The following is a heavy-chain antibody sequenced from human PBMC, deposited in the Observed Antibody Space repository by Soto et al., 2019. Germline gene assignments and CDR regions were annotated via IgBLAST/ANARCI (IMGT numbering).Heavy chain of an antibody. Sequence: SETLSLTCTVSGGSISSGDYYWSWIRQPPGKGLEWIGYINHSGSTYYNPSLKSRVTISVDTSKNQFSLKLSSVTAADTAVYYCARKVEAAAGTDFDYWGQGTLVTVSS. CDR1: GGSISSGDYY. CDR3: ARKVEAAAGTDFDY. J-gene: IGHJ4*02. CDR2: INHSGST. D-gene: IGHD6-13*01. V-gene: IGHV4-30-4*01.